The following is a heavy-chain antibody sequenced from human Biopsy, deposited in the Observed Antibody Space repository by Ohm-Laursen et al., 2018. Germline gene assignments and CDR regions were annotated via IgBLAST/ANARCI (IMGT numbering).Heavy chain of an antibody. J-gene: IGHJ6*02. CDR2: NIPILGTG. V-gene: IGHV1-69*06. CDR3: ATKLTGYFHH. D-gene: IGHD1-26*01. CDR1: EGTFSNYG. Sequence: SVKVSCKAPEGTFSNYGVNWVRQAPGQGLEWLGGNIPILGTGNYAHQFQDRVTVVADTSTGTATMELRSLRSDDTAVYYCATKLTGYFHHWGQGTTVTVSS.